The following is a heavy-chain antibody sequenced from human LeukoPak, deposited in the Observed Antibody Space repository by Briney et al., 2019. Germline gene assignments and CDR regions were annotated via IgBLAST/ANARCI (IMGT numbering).Heavy chain of an antibody. J-gene: IGHJ4*02. CDR1: GGSISIGDYY. D-gene: IGHD3-10*01. Sequence: KSSETLSLTCTVSGGSISIGDYYWSWIRQPPGKGREWLGYFHYSGSTYYNPSLKSRVTISVDTSKTQCSLKLSSVTAADTAVYYCARDGPSNYYGSGSYLYWGQGTLVTVSS. CDR2: FHYSGST. V-gene: IGHV4-30-4*08. CDR3: ARDGPSNYYGSGSYLY.